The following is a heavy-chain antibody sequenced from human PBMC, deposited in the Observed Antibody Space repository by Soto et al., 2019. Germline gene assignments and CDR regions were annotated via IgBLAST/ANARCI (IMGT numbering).Heavy chain of an antibody. CDR3: ARDFSHRYRSGGSCYSSSAPYFDY. CDR1: GYTFTSYG. CDR2: ISAYNGNT. Sequence: ASVKVSCKASGYTFTSYGISWVRQAPGQGLEWMGWISAYNGNTNYAQKLQGRVTMTTDTSTSTAYMELRSLRSDDTAVYYCARDFSHRYRSGGSCYSSSAPYFDYWGQGTLVTVSS. J-gene: IGHJ4*02. V-gene: IGHV1-18*04. D-gene: IGHD2-15*01.